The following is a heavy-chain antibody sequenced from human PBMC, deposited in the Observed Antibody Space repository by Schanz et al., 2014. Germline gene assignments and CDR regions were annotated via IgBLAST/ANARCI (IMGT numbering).Heavy chain of an antibody. CDR2: IKQDGSEK. D-gene: IGHD3-3*01. CDR1: GFTFSSYT. V-gene: IGHV3-7*01. CDR3: ARGVRIDY. J-gene: IGHJ4*02. Sequence: EVHLLESGGGLVQPGGSLRLSCAASGFTFSSYTMNWVRQAPGKGLEWVANIKQDGSEKYYVDSVKGRFTISRDNAKNSLYLQMNSLTAEDTAVYYCARGVRIDYWGQGTLVTVSS.